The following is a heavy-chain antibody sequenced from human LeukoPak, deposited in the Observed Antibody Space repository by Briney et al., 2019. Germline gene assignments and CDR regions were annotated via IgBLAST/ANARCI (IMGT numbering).Heavy chain of an antibody. CDR1: GYTFTGYY. CDR3: AGGFSSSWIYYYYYGMDV. D-gene: IGHD6-13*01. Sequence: ASVKVSCKASGYTFTGYYMHWVRQAPGQGLEWMGWINPNSGGTNYAQKFQGRVTMTRDTSISTAYMELSRLRSDDTAVYYCAGGFSSSWIYYYYYGMDVWGQGTTVTVSS. J-gene: IGHJ6*02. CDR2: INPNSGGT. V-gene: IGHV1-2*02.